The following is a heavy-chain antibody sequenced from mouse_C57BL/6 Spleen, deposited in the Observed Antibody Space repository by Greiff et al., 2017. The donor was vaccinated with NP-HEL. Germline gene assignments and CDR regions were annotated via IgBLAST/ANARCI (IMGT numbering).Heavy chain of an antibody. CDR3: ARGSVYYAMDY. D-gene: IGHD3-2*02. CDR2: ISYDGSN. V-gene: IGHV3-6*01. J-gene: IGHJ4*01. Sequence: VQLKESGPGLVKPSQSLSLTCSVTGYSITSGYYWNWIRQFPGNKLEWMGYISYDGSNNYNPSLKNRISITRDTSKNQFFLKLNSVTTEDTATYYCARGSVYYAMDYWGQGTSVTVSS. CDR1: GYSITSGYY.